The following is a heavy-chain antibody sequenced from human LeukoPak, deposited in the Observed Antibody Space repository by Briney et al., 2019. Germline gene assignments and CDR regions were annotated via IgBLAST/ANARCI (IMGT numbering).Heavy chain of an antibody. CDR3: AKGIYSSGWSYFDY. J-gene: IGHJ4*01. Sequence: GGSLRLSCAASGFTFSNSAMSWVRQAPGRGLEWVSTLSGSGITTYYADSVKGRFTISRDNSKNTLYLQMNSLRAEDTAVYYCAKGIYSSGWSYFDYWGHGTLVTVSS. CDR1: GFTFSNSA. D-gene: IGHD6-19*01. CDR2: LSGSGITT. V-gene: IGHV3-23*01.